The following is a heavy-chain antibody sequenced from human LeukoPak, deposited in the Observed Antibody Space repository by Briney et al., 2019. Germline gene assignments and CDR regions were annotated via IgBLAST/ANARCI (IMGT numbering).Heavy chain of an antibody. D-gene: IGHD1-1*01. CDR2: ISSSSNSI. CDR3: ARDCHWPNDALDL. V-gene: IGHV3-48*02. J-gene: IGHJ3*01. CDR1: GFTFSTYN. Sequence: GGSLRLSCAASGFTFSTYNMNWVRQAPGKGMEWVSYISSSSNSIYYADSVKGRFTISRDNAKNSLYLQMNSLRNEDTAVCYCARDCHWPNDALDLWGQGTMVTVSS.